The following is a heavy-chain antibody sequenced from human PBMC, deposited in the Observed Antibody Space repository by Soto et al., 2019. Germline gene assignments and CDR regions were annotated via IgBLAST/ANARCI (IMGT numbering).Heavy chain of an antibody. D-gene: IGHD3-3*01. CDR3: AKGRVVPFDY. Sequence: PGGSLRLSCAASGIMFRQYAVSWVRLAPGKGLEWVSVVGPSGASTFYADSVRGRFAISRDNSENTLYLQMNSLRAEDTAVYYCAKGRVVPFDYWGQGTLVTVSS. V-gene: IGHV3-23*01. J-gene: IGHJ4*02. CDR2: VGPSGAST. CDR1: GIMFRQYA.